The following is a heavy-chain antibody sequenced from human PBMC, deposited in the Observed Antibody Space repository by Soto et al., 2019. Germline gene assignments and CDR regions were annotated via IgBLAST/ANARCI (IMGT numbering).Heavy chain of an antibody. CDR2: MNPNSGNT. Sequence: QVQLVQSGAEVKKPGASVKVSCKASGYTFTSYDINWVQQATGQGLEWMGWMNPNSGNTGYAQKFQGRVTKTMNTSISTAYMELSSLRSEDTAVYYCERGVAENYYYYYMDVWGKGTTVTVSS. V-gene: IGHV1-8*01. D-gene: IGHD6-19*01. J-gene: IGHJ6*03. CDR3: ERGVAENYYYYYMDV. CDR1: GYTFTSYD.